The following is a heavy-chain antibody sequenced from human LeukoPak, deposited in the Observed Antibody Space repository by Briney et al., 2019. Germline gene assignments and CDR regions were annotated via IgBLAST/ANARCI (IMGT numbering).Heavy chain of an antibody. CDR3: ARVPNLGSDPMENPYYYGMDV. CDR2: INPNNGGT. D-gene: IGHD3-16*01. Sequence: GASVKVSCKASGYTFTGYYMYWVRQAPGQGLEWMGWINPNNGGTNYAQNFQGRVTMTRDTSISTAYMELSSLRSEDTAVYYCARVPNLGSDPMENPYYYGMDVWGQGTTVTVSS. CDR1: GYTFTGYY. V-gene: IGHV1-2*02. J-gene: IGHJ6*02.